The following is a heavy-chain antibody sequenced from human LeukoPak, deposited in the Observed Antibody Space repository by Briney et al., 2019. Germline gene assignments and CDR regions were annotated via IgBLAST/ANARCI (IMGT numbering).Heavy chain of an antibody. J-gene: IGHJ4*02. D-gene: IGHD6-13*01. V-gene: IGHV4-39*07. CDR3: ARGLGSLSSWYSGMDY. CDR2: IYYSGST. Sequence: SETLSLTCTVSGGSISSSSYYWGWIRQPPGKGLEWIGSIYYSGSTYYNPSLKSRVTISVDTSKNQFSLKLSSVTAADTAVYYCARGLGSLSSWYSGMDYWGQGTLVTVSS. CDR1: GGSISSSSYY.